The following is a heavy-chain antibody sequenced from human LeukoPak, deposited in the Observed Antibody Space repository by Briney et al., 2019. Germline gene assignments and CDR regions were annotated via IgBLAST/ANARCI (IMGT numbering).Heavy chain of an antibody. J-gene: IGHJ4*02. CDR2: NSGSGGST. Sequence: GGSLRLSCAASGFTFSSYAMSWVRQAPGKGLEWVSANSGSGGSTYYADSVKGRFTISRDNSKNTLYLQMNSLRAEDTAVYYCAKTGDSSSWGDYYFDYWGQGTLVTVSS. V-gene: IGHV3-23*01. CDR1: GFTFSSYA. D-gene: IGHD6-13*01. CDR3: AKTGDSSSWGDYYFDY.